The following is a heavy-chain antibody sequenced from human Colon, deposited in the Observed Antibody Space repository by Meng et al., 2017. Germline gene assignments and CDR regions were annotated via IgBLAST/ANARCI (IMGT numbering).Heavy chain of an antibody. V-gene: IGHV4-59*08. CDR1: GGSINNYY. CDR3: ARLDSALDH. Sequence: QVQLQQSVPGLVKPSETLSLTCTVSGGSINNYYWSWIRQPPGKGLEWIGYIYYSGSTNYNPSLRSRVTISLDTPKKQFSLKLNSVTAADTAVYYCARLDSALDHWGQGTLVTVSS. J-gene: IGHJ4*02. D-gene: IGHD5-18*01. CDR2: IYYSGST.